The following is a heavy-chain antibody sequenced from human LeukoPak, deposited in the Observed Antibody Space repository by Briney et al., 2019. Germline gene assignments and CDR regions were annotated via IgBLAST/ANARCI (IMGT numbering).Heavy chain of an antibody. V-gene: IGHV1-69*13. CDR2: IIPIFGTA. J-gene: IGHJ5*02. D-gene: IGHD6-13*01. CDR3: ARVAAAAGTVWFDP. Sequence: GASMKVSCQASGGTFSSYAISWVRQAPGQGLEWMGGIIPIFGTANYAQKFQGRVTITADESTSTAYMELSSLRSEDTAVYYCARVAAAAGTVWFDPWGQGTLVSVSS. CDR1: GGTFSSYA.